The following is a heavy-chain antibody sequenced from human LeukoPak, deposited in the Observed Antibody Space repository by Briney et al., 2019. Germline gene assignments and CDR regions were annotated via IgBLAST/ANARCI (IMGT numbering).Heavy chain of an antibody. Sequence: SQTLSLTCTVSGGSISSGGYYWSWIRQPPGKGLEWIGYIYHSGSTYYNPSLKSRVTISVDRSKNQFSLKLSSVTAADTAVYYCARDRGPGAGAFDIWGQGTMVTVSS. CDR2: IYHSGST. CDR3: ARDRGPGAGAFDI. D-gene: IGHD3-10*01. V-gene: IGHV4-30-2*01. J-gene: IGHJ3*02. CDR1: GGSISSGGYY.